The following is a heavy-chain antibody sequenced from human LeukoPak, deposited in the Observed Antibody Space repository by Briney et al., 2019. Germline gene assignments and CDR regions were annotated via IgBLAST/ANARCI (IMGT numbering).Heavy chain of an antibody. Sequence: PSETLSLTCTVSGGSISSSSYYWGWIRQPPGKGLEWIGSIYYSGSTYYNPSLKSRVTISVDTSKNQFSLKLSSVTAADPAVYYCASPIRRQGRGAFDIWGQGTMVTVSS. J-gene: IGHJ3*02. D-gene: IGHD3-9*01. CDR2: IYYSGST. CDR3: ASPIRRQGRGAFDI. CDR1: GGSISSSSYY. V-gene: IGHV4-39*01.